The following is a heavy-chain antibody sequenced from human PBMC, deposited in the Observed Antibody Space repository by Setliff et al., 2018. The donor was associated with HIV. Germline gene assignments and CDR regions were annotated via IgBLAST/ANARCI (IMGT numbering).Heavy chain of an antibody. CDR3: ARDRRGAVTGAYYFDY. Sequence: GESLKISCAASGFTVSSNYISWVRQAPGKGLEWVSVIYSDGSTYYADSVKGRFTISRDNSKNTLYLQMNSLRAEDSAVYYCARDRRGAVTGAYYFDYWGQGTLVTVSS. CDR2: IYSDGST. V-gene: IGHV3-53*01. J-gene: IGHJ4*02. CDR1: GFTVSSNY. D-gene: IGHD6-19*01.